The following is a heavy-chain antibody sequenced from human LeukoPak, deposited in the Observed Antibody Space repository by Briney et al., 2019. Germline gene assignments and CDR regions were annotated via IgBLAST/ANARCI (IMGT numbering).Heavy chain of an antibody. CDR1: GFIFRSYA. Sequence: GGSLRLSCAASGFIFRSYAMSWVRQAPGKGLEWVSSISSSGGRTFYADSVKGRATISRDNSKNVLYLQVNSLRAEDTAVFYCANYYYDKSGYRNWGQGTLVTVSS. V-gene: IGHV3-23*01. CDR3: ANYYYDKSGYRN. J-gene: IGHJ4*02. D-gene: IGHD3-22*01. CDR2: ISSSGGRT.